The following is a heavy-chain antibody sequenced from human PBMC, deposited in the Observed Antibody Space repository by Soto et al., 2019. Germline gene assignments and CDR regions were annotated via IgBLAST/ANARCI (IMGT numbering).Heavy chain of an antibody. V-gene: IGHV4-59*01. CDR3: ARIVVVVAATGERWFDP. CDR2: IYYSGST. CDR1: GGSISSYY. D-gene: IGHD2-15*01. Sequence: SETLSLTCTVSGGSISSYYWSWIRPPPGQGLEWIGYIYYSGSTNYNPSLKSRVTIAVDTSKNQFSLKLSSVTAADTAVYYCARIVVVVAATGERWFDPWGQGTLVTVSS. J-gene: IGHJ5*02.